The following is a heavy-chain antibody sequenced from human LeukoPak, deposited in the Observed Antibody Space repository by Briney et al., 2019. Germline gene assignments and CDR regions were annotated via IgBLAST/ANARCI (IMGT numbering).Heavy chain of an antibody. D-gene: IGHD2-15*01. CDR3: ARGPVVAATRGYYYYYMDV. V-gene: IGHV4-34*01. CDR1: GGSFSGYY. Sequence: PSETLSLTCAVYGGSFSGYYWSWIRQPPGKGLEWIGEINHSGSTNYNPSLKSRVTISVDTSKNQFSLKLSSVTAADTAVYYCARGPVVAATRGYYYYYMDVWGKGTTVTVSS. J-gene: IGHJ6*03. CDR2: INHSGST.